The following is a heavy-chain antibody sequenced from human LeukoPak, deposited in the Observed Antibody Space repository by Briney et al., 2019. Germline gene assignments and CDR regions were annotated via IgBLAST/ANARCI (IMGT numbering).Heavy chain of an antibody. V-gene: IGHV4-4*07. CDR2: IYTSGST. CDR3: AREPGYSGSFDY. J-gene: IGHJ4*02. D-gene: IGHD3-9*01. Sequence: SETLSLTCTVSGGSISSYYWSWIRQPAGKGLEWVGRIYTSGSTNYNPSLKSRVTISVDKSKNQFSLKLSSVTAADTAVYYCAREPGYSGSFDYWGQGTLVTVSS. CDR1: GGSISSYY.